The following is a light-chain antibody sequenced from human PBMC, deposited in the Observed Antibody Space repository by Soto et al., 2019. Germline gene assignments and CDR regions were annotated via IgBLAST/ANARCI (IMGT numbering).Light chain of an antibody. CDR2: SNN. J-gene: IGLJ1*01. V-gene: IGLV1-44*01. CDR3: AAWDDSLNGYV. CDR1: SSNIGSNT. Sequence: QSVLTQPPSASGAPGERVAISFSGSSSNIGSNTGNWYQQLPGTAPKLLLYSNNQRPSGVPDRFSGSKSGTSASLAISGLQSEDEADYYCAAWDDSLNGYVFGTGTKVTVL.